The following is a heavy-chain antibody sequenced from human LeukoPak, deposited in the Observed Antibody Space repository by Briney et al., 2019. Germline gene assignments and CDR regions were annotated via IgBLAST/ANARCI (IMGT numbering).Heavy chain of an antibody. D-gene: IGHD4-23*01. J-gene: IGHJ6*02. V-gene: IGHV4-59*01. CDR1: GGSIGSYY. Sequence: SETLSLTCTVSGGSIGSYYWSWVRQPPGKRLEWIGCIYYTGTTNDNPSLKSRVTISVDTSKNQFSLKLTSVTAADTAVYYCARDGYGGRSGDYYYGMAVWGPGTTVNVSS. CDR3: ARDGYGGRSGDYYYGMAV. CDR2: IYYTGTT.